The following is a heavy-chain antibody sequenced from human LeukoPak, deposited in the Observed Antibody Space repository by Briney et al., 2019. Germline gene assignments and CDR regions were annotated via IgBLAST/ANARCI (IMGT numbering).Heavy chain of an antibody. CDR2: IYYSGST. CDR1: DGSISSGGYY. D-gene: IGHD4-23*01. Sequence: SSETLSLTCTVSDGSISSGGYYWSWIRQHPGKGLEWIGYIYYSGSTYYNPSLKSRVTISVDTSKNQFSLKLSSVTAADTAVYYCARWSSGGIYFDYWGQGTLVTVSS. J-gene: IGHJ4*02. V-gene: IGHV4-31*03. CDR3: ARWSSGGIYFDY.